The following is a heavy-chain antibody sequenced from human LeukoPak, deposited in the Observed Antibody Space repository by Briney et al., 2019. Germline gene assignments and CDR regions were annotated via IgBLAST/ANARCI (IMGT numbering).Heavy chain of an antibody. Sequence: SVKVSCKASGGTFSSYAISWVRQAPGQGLEWMGRIIPILGIANYAQKFQGRVTITADKSTSTAYMELSSLRSEDTAVYYCARVPVADDNWFDPWGQGTLVTVSP. CDR3: ARVPVADDNWFDP. D-gene: IGHD6-19*01. CDR2: IIPILGIA. J-gene: IGHJ5*02. CDR1: GGTFSSYA. V-gene: IGHV1-69*04.